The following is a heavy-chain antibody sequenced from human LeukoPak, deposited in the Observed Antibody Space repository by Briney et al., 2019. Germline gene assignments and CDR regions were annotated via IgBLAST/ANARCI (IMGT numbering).Heavy chain of an antibody. J-gene: IGHJ3*02. CDR3: ARDGYCSGGSCYSGGAFDI. V-gene: IGHV3-53*01. CDR1: GFTVSNYY. D-gene: IGHD2-15*01. Sequence: GGSLRLSCAASGFTVSNYYMSWVRQAPGKGLEWVSLIYSGGSTYFADSVKGRFTISRDNSKDTLYLQMNSLRAEDTAVYYCARDGYCSGGSCYSGGAFDIWGQGTMVTVSS. CDR2: IYSGGST.